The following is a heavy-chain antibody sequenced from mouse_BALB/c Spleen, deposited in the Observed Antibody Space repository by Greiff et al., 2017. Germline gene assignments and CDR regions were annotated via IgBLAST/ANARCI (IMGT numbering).Heavy chain of an antibody. CDR2: ISSGGSYT. D-gene: IGHD1-1*01. V-gene: IGHV5-6-4*01. CDR3: TRDYCGSSYFDY. CDR1: GFTFSSYT. J-gene: IGHJ2*01. Sequence: EVKLVESGGGLVKPGGSLKLSCAASGFTFSSYTMSWVRQTPEKRLEWVATISSGGSYTYYPDSVKGRFTISRDNAKNTLYLQMSSLKSEDTAMYYCTRDYCGSSYFDYWGQGTTLTVSS.